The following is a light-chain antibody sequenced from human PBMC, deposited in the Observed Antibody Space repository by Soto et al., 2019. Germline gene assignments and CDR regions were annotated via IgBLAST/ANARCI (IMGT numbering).Light chain of an antibody. V-gene: IGLV2-14*03. CDR2: DVG. CDR1: NSDVGAYSY. J-gene: IGLJ1*01. Sequence: QSGRTQPATVSRSPGQSITSSCTGTNSDVGAYSYVSWYQQYPGKAPKLLIYDVGARPSGISDRFSGSKSGNTVSLTISGLQAEDEADYYCSSSTALTNYVFGNSSMVT. CDR3: SSSTALTNYV.